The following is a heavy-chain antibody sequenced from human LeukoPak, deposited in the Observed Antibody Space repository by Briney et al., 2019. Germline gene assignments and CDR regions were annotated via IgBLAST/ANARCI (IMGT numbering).Heavy chain of an antibody. CDR3: AREGLDY. Sequence: ASVKVSCKASGYIFSNYDINWVRQAPGQGLEWMGWMNPNSGNIGYAQKFQGRVTITKNTSINTAYMDLSRLTSEDTAVYYCAREGLDYWGQGTLVTVSS. V-gene: IGHV1-8*03. J-gene: IGHJ4*02. CDR1: GYIFSNYD. CDR2: MNPNSGNI.